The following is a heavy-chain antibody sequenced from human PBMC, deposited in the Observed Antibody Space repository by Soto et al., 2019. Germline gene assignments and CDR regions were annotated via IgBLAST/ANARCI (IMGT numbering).Heavy chain of an antibody. V-gene: IGHV4-30-2*05. Sequence: PSETLSLTCAVSGGSISSGGYSWSWIRQPPGKGLEWIGYIYHSGSPYYNPSLKSRVTISVDTSKNQFSLKLSSVTAADTAVYYCARGTTMVRGVINNWFDPWGQGTLVTVSS. CDR1: GGSISSGGYS. CDR3: ARGTTMVRGVINNWFDP. D-gene: IGHD3-10*01. J-gene: IGHJ5*02. CDR2: IYHSGSP.